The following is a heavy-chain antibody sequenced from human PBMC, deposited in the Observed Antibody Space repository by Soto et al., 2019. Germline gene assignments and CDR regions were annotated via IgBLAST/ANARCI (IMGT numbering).Heavy chain of an antibody. Sequence: EVQLLESGGDLVQPGGSLRLSCAASGFTFSSYVMSWVRQAPGKGLEWVSAISGSGGSTYYADSVKGRFTISRDNSKNTLYLQMNSLRAEDTAVYYCAKDLMVRSSGWYDWFDPWGQGTLVTVSS. D-gene: IGHD6-19*01. J-gene: IGHJ5*02. CDR1: GFTFSSYV. CDR3: AKDLMVRSSGWYDWFDP. V-gene: IGHV3-23*01. CDR2: ISGSGGST.